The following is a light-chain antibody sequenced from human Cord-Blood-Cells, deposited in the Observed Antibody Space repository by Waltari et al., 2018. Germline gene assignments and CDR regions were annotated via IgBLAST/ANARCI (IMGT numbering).Light chain of an antibody. CDR1: QSLLHSNGYNY. V-gene: IGKV2-28*01. CDR3: MQALQTRTT. J-gene: IGKJ2*01. CDR2: LGS. Sequence: DIVMTQSPLSLPVTPGEPASIACRSSQSLLHSNGYNYLDWYLQEPGQSPQLMIYLGSNRASGVPDRFSGSGSGTDFTLKISRVEAEDVGVYYCMQALQTRTTFGQGTKLEIK.